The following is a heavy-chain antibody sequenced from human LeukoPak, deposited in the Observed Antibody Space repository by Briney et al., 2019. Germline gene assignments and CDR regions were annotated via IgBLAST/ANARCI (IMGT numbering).Heavy chain of an antibody. J-gene: IGHJ5*02. CDR3: ARVSRGITMVRGFQESLDP. V-gene: IGHV4-59*01. Sequence: PSETLSLTXTVSGGSISSYYWSWIRQPPGKGLEWIGYIYYSGSTNYNPSLKGRVTISVDTSKNQFSLKLSSVTAADTAVYYCARVSRGITMVRGFQESLDPWGQGTLVTVSS. CDR2: IYYSGST. CDR1: GGSISSYY. D-gene: IGHD3-10*01.